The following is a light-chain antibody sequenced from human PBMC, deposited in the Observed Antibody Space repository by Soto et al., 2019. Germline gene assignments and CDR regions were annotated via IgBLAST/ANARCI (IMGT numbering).Light chain of an antibody. Sequence: AIRMTQSPSSLSASTGDSVTITCLASQGISSYLAWYQQKPGKAPKLLIYASSTLQSGVPSRFSGSGSGTDFTRTISCLQSEDFGTYYCLQYYSYPLTFGGGTKGEIK. V-gene: IGKV1-8*01. J-gene: IGKJ4*01. CDR3: LQYYSYPLT. CDR1: QGISSY. CDR2: ASS.